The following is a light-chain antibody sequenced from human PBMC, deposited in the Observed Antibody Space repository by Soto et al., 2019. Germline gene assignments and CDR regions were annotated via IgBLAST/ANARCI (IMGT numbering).Light chain of an antibody. CDR1: QSVSIY. J-gene: IGKJ1*01. CDR2: AAS. Sequence: DVQVTQSPSSLSASVGDRGTITCRASQSVSIYLNWYQQKPGKAPNLLISAASSLQNGVPSRFRGSGSGTDFTLTISGLQPEDFATYYCQQSYSTPPWTFGQGTKVDIK. V-gene: IGKV1-39*01. CDR3: QQSYSTPPWT.